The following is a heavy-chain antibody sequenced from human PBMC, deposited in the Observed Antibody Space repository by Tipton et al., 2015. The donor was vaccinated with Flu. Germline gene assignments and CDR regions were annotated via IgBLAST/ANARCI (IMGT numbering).Heavy chain of an antibody. Sequence: VQLVQSGAEVKKPEESLKISCKLSGQTFSDFWIGWVRQMPGKGLEWMGVIYPGDSKTIYRPSFQGLVTFSVDKSIDTAYLQWSSLKASDTAMYYCARGDSFGVWGQGTLVTVSS. CDR1: GQTFSDFW. J-gene: IGHJ3*01. CDR2: IYPGDSKT. CDR3: ARGDSFGV. D-gene: IGHD2-21*01. V-gene: IGHV5-51*01.